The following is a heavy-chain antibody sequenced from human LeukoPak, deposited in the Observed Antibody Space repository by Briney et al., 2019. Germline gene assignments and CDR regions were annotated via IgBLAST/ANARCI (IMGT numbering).Heavy chain of an antibody. J-gene: IGHJ3*02. D-gene: IGHD1-20*01. V-gene: IGHV3-30-3*01. Sequence: GGSLRLSCAASGFTFSSYWMHWVRQAPGKGLEWVAVISYDGSNKYYADSVKGRFTISRDNSKNTLYLQMNSLRAEDTAVYYCARANWNDDAFDIWGQGTMVTVS. CDR3: ARANWNDDAFDI. CDR2: ISYDGSNK. CDR1: GFTFSSYW.